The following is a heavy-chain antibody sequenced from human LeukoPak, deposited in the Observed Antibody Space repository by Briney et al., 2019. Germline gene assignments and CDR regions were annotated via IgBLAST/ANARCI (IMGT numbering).Heavy chain of an antibody. D-gene: IGHD4-17*01. CDR1: GGSVSSGSYY. J-gene: IGHJ3*02. Sequence: SETLSLTCTVSGGSVSSGSYYWSWIRQPPGKGLEWIGYIYYTGSTNYNPSLKSRVTISVDTSKNQFSLKLYSVNAADTAVYYCAKRAVPTSAFDTWGQGTTVTVS. CDR3: AKRAVPTSAFDT. CDR2: IYYTGST. V-gene: IGHV4-61*01.